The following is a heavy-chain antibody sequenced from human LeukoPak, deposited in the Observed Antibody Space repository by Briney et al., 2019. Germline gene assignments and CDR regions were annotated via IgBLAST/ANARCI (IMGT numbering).Heavy chain of an antibody. CDR2: INHSGST. D-gene: IGHD2-15*01. CDR1: GGSFSGYY. Sequence: TSETLSLTCAVYGGSFSGYYWSWIRQPPGKGLERIGEINHSGSTNYNPSLKSRVTISVDTSKNQFSLKLSSVTAADTAVYYCATRPFPYCSGGSCYYYYYGMDVWGQGTTVTVSS. V-gene: IGHV4-34*01. J-gene: IGHJ6*02. CDR3: ATRPFPYCSGGSCYYYYYGMDV.